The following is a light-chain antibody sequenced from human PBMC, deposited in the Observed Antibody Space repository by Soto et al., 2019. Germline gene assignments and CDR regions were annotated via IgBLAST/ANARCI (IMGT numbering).Light chain of an antibody. CDR3: QQYNSYPG. V-gene: IGKV1-5*01. CDR2: DAY. CDR1: QSISSW. J-gene: IGKJ1*01. Sequence: DIQMTQSPSTLSASVGDRVTITCRASQSISSWLAWYQQKPGKAPKLLIYDAYSLESGVPSRFSCNGSGPEFTRTISSLQPDEFATYYCQQYNSYPGFGQGTKVEIK.